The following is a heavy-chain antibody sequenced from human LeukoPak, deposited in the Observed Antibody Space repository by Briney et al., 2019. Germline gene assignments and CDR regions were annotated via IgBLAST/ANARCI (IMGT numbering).Heavy chain of an antibody. CDR1: GFTFGDFA. CDR2: IRSRNNGGTS. V-gene: IGHV3-49*04. Sequence: GGSLRLSCTASGFTFGDFAMTWVRQAPGKGLECIGFIRSRNNGGTSEYAASVKGRVTFSRDDSQSIAYLQMNSLKTEDTAVYFCTYDSSGYNYYFDHWGQGTLVTVSS. CDR3: TYDSSGYNYYFDH. J-gene: IGHJ4*02. D-gene: IGHD3-22*01.